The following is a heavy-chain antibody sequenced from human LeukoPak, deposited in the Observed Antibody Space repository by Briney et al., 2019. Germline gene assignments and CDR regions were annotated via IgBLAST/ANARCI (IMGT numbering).Heavy chain of an antibody. CDR2: ISSSSRTM. J-gene: IGHJ6*02. CDR3: ARGGAYGDYGMDV. CDR1: GFTFSNYN. V-gene: IGHV3-48*01. D-gene: IGHD4-17*01. Sequence: GGSLRLSCAASGFTFSNYNMNWVRQAPGKGLEWVSYISSSSRTMYDADSVKGRFTISRDNAKNSLFLHMNSLRGEDTADYYCARGGAYGDYGMDVWGPGTTVTVSS.